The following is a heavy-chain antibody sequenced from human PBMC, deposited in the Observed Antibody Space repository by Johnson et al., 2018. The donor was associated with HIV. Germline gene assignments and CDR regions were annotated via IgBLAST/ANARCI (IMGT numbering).Heavy chain of an antibody. V-gene: IGHV3-30-3*01. CDR3: ARDLGYYYVSSGHDAFDI. D-gene: IGHD3-22*01. Sequence: QEKLVESGGGVVQPERSLRLSCAASGFSFSNYAIHWVRQAPGKGLECVAAISYDGGTTYYSDSVKGRFTISRDNSKNSLYLQMNSLRAEDTALYYCARDLGYYYVSSGHDAFDIWDQGTRVTVSS. CDR1: GFSFSNYA. J-gene: IGHJ3*02. CDR2: ISYDGGTT.